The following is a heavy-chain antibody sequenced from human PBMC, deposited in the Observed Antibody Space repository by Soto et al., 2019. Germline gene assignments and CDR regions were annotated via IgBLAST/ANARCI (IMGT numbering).Heavy chain of an antibody. CDR3: ARSTEWNTLDS. D-gene: IGHD3-3*01. Sequence: DVQLVETGGGLIQPGGSLRLSCAASGFSVSGDYMNWVRQGPGKGLEWVSGIYRDGTTYYAASAGGRFTIPRDDSENTLFLQTNSLIAEDTAVYYCARSTEWNTLDSWRQGKMVTVSS. CDR2: IYRDGTT. V-gene: IGHV3-53*02. J-gene: IGHJ3*02. CDR1: GFSVSGDY.